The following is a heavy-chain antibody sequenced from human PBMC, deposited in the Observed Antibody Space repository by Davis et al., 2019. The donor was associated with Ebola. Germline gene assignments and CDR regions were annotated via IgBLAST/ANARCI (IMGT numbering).Heavy chain of an antibody. V-gene: IGHV3-30*04. D-gene: IGHD1-20*01. Sequence: PGGSLRLSCAASGFTFSGSAMHWVRQAPGKGLEWVAVISYDGSNKYYADSVKGRFTISRDNAKNTLYLQMNSLRAEDTAVYYCAREVTGTTLSYYYYYGMDVWGQGTTVTVSS. J-gene: IGHJ6*02. CDR1: GFTFSGSA. CDR3: AREVTGTTLSYYYYYGMDV. CDR2: ISYDGSNK.